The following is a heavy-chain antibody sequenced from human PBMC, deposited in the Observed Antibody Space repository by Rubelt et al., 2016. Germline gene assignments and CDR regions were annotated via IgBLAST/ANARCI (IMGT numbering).Heavy chain of an antibody. CDR1: GGSFSGYY. J-gene: IGHJ5*02. CDR3: ARGGIAAAGRFAFDP. CDR2: INHSGST. V-gene: IGHV4-34*01. D-gene: IGHD6-13*01. Sequence: QVQLQQWGAGLLKPSETLSLTCAVYGGSFSGYYWSWIRQPPGKGLEWIGEINHSGSTNYNPSLKGRVTISVDTSTNQFSLKLSAVTAADTAVYYCARGGIAAAGRFAFDPWGQGTLVTVSS.